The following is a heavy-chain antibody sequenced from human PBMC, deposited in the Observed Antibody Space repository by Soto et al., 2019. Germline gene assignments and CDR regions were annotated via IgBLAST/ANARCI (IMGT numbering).Heavy chain of an antibody. V-gene: IGHV4-30-4*01. CDR3: ARVPSLRSGYYSKIVRKGFFDY. CDR2: IYYSGST. CDR1: GGSVSSGDYY. J-gene: IGHJ4*02. Sequence: SETLSLTCTVSGGSVSSGDYYWSWIRQPPGKGLEWIGYIYYSGSTYYNPSLKSRVTISVDTSKNQFSLKLSSVTAADTAVYYCARVPSLRSGYYSKIVRKGFFDYWGQGTLVTVSS. D-gene: IGHD3-22*01.